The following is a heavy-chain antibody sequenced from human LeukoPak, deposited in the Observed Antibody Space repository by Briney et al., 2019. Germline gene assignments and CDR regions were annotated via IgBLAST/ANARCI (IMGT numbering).Heavy chain of an antibody. CDR3: ASGSRDDYVWGSYRLVSEYFQH. J-gene: IGHJ1*01. CDR1: GGSISTYY. V-gene: IGHV4-34*01. CDR2: INHSGST. D-gene: IGHD3-16*02. Sequence: SETLSLTCTVSGGSISTYYWSWIRQPPGKGLEWIGEINHSGSTNYSPSLKSRVTISVDTSKNQFSLKLSSVTAADTAVYYCASGSRDDYVWGSYRLVSEYFQHWGQGTLVTVSS.